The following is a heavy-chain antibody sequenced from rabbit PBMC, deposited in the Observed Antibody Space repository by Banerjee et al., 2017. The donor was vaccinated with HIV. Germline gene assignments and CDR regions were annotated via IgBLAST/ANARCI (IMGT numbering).Heavy chain of an antibody. CDR3: ARFRYYSYGYPGYANL. CDR1: GFSFSDKVV. D-gene: IGHD6-1*01. CDR2: INGITGKA. J-gene: IGHJ4*01. Sequence: QERLVESGGGLVKPEGSLTLTCTASGFSFSDKVVMCWVRQAPGKGLEWIACINGITGKAVYASWAKGRFTFSKTSSTTVTLQMTSLTAADTATYFCARFRYYSYGYPGYANLWGQGTLVTVS. V-gene: IGHV1S45*01.